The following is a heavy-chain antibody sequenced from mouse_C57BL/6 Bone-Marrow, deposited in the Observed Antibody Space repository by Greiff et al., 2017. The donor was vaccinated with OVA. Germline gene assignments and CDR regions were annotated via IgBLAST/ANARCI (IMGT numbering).Heavy chain of an antibody. Sequence: QVQLQQPGAELVMPGASVKLSCKASGYTFTSYWMHWVKQRPGQGLEWIGEIDPSDSYTNYNQKFNGKSTLTVDKSSSTAYMQLSSLTSEDSAVYYCARSAITTASGFDYWGQGTTLTVSS. V-gene: IGHV1-69*01. D-gene: IGHD1-2*01. CDR2: IDPSDSYT. CDR3: ARSAITTASGFDY. CDR1: GYTFTSYW. J-gene: IGHJ2*01.